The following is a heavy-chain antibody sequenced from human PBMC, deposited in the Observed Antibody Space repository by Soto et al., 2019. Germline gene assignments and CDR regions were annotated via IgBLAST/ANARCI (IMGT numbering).Heavy chain of an antibody. D-gene: IGHD6-6*01. CDR2: ISAYNGNT. J-gene: IGHJ6*02. Sequence: GAGQGSCRGSGDTFTRCGSSGVRQAPGQGVEWMGWISAYNGNTNYAQKLQGRVTMTTDTSTSTAYMELRSLRSDDTAVYYCARDXVEGYSSSSYYYYGMDVWGQGTTVTVSS. V-gene: IGHV1-18*04. CDR1: GDTFTRCG. CDR3: ARDXVEGYSSSSYYYYGMDV.